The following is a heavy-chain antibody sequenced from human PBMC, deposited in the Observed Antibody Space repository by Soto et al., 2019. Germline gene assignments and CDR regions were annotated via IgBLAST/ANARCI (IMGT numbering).Heavy chain of an antibody. Sequence: ASVKVSCKASGYTFTSYGISWVRQAPGQGLEWMGWISAYNGNTNYAQKLQGRVTMTTDTSTSTAYMELRSLRSDDTAVYYCARARHYDFWSGPPPAYHMDVWGKGTTVTVSS. J-gene: IGHJ6*03. V-gene: IGHV1-18*01. CDR3: ARARHYDFWSGPPPAYHMDV. D-gene: IGHD3-3*01. CDR2: ISAYNGNT. CDR1: GYTFTSYG.